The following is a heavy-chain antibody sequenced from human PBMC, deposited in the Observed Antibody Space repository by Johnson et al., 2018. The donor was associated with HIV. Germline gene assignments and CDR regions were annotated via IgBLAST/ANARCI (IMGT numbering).Heavy chain of an antibody. CDR2: IYSGGST. J-gene: IGHJ3*02. Sequence: EVQLVESGGGVVQTGGSLRLSCGASGFSVSNNYMNWVRQAPGKGLEWVSVIYSGGSTYYADSVKGRFTISRDNSKNSLYLQMNSLRAEDTAVYYCAREVWVYRSSSDLGAFDIWGQGTMVTVSS. D-gene: IGHD6-6*01. CDR3: AREVWVYRSSSDLGAFDI. CDR1: GFSVSNNY. V-gene: IGHV3-66*02.